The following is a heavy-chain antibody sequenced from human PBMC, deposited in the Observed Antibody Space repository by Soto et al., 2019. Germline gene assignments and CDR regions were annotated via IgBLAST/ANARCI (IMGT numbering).Heavy chain of an antibody. J-gene: IGHJ4*02. CDR2: IRAYNGNT. Sequence: QVQLVQSGAEVKKPGASVRVSCKASGYTYTSYGVSWVRQAPGQGLEWMGWIRAYNGNTKYAQRLQGRVTMTTDTSTNTAYMDLRSLTSDDTAVDYCARAVEGPNDFDYWGQLTLFTVSS. CDR1: GYTYTSYG. V-gene: IGHV1-18*04. CDR3: ARAVEGPNDFDY.